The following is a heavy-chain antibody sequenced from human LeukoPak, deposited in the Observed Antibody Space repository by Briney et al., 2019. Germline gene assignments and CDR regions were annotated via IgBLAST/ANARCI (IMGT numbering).Heavy chain of an antibody. Sequence: SETLSLTCGVYGGSFSDYYWSWIRQPPGKGLEWIGEINHSGSTNYNPSLKSRVTISVDTSKNQFSLKVNSVTAADTAVYYCARGQKYTSGYTVTELGSRYFDYWGQGTLVTVSS. CDR3: ARGQKYTSGYTVTELGSRYFDY. CDR1: GGSFSDYY. D-gene: IGHD5-18*01. J-gene: IGHJ4*02. CDR2: INHSGST. V-gene: IGHV4-34*01.